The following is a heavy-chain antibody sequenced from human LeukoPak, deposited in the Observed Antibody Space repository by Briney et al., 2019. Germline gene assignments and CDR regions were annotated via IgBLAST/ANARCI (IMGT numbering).Heavy chain of an antibody. J-gene: IGHJ2*01. CDR3: ARDGGYGNYVSPSNWYSDL. Sequence: GGSLRLSCAASGFTDSSNYMSWLRQAPGKGLEWVSVIYSGGSTYYADSVKGRFTISRDNSKNTLYLQMNNLRAEDTAVYYCARDGGYGNYVSPSNWYSDLWGRGTLVTVSS. D-gene: IGHD3-10*02. V-gene: IGHV3-53*01. CDR2: IYSGGST. CDR1: GFTDSSNY.